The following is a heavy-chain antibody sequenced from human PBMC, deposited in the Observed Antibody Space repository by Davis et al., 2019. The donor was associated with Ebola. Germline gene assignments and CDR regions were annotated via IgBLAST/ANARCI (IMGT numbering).Heavy chain of an antibody. D-gene: IGHD3-10*01. V-gene: IGHV3-15*01. CDR1: GGSFSGYY. J-gene: IGHJ4*02. Sequence: GGSLRLSCAVYGGSFSGYYWSWVRQAPGKGLEWVGRIKSKTDGGTTDYAAPVKGRFTISRDDSKNTLYLQMNSLKTEDTAVYYCTTAVLWFSPDYWGQGTLVTVSS. CDR3: TTAVLWFSPDY. CDR2: IKSKTDGGTT.